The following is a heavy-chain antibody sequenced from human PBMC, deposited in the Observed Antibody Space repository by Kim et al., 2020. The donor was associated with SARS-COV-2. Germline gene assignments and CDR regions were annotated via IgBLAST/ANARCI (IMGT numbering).Heavy chain of an antibody. CDR2: INHSGST. CDR1: GGSFSGYY. J-gene: IGHJ5*02. D-gene: IGHD3-3*02. V-gene: IGHV4-34*01. Sequence: SETLSLTCAVYGGSFSGYYWSWIRQPPGKGLEWIGEINHSGSTNYNPSLKSRVTISVDTSKNQFSLKLSSVTAADTAVYYCARGSHFWSGYYDPNWFDPWGQGTLVTVSS. CDR3: ARGSHFWSGYYDPNWFDP.